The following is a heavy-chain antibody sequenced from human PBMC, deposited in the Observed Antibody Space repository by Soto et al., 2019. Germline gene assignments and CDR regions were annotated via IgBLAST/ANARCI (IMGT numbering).Heavy chain of an antibody. CDR2: VYSTGTT. D-gene: IGHD3-10*01. Sequence: LTNAVSWCYIRSSNWCRRIRQPPGKGLEWIGYVYSTGTTYYNPSLKSRVTTSVDRSKNQFSLNLSSVTAADTAVYYSASVWFGESSWFDPWGQGTLVTVS. CDR1: WCYIRSSNW. CDR3: ASVWFGESSWFDP. V-gene: IGHV4-28*01. J-gene: IGHJ5*02.